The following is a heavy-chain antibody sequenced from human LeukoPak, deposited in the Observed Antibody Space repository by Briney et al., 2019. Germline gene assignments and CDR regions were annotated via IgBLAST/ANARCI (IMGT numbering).Heavy chain of an antibody. CDR2: IYYSGST. CDR1: GGSISSGDYY. D-gene: IGHD2-2*01. Sequence: SATLSLTCTVSGGSISSGDYYWSWIRQPPGKGREWIGYIYYSGSTYYNPSLKSRVTISVDTSKNQFSLKLSSVTPADTAVYYCPGGVTRLLSAFDIGGKGTMVTVSS. J-gene: IGHJ3*02. V-gene: IGHV4-30-4*08. CDR3: PGGVTRLLSAFDI.